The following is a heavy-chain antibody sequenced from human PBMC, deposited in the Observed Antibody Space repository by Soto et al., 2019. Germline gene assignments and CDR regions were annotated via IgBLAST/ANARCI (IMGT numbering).Heavy chain of an antibody. J-gene: IGHJ4*02. CDR3: ARVRLGSGDIDY. V-gene: IGHV3-48*03. Sequence: GGSLRLSCAASGFILSSYEVNWVRQAPGKGLEWVSYISSSGGTIYYADPVKGRFTISRDNAKNSLYLQMDSLRAEDTAVYYCARVRLGSGDIDYWGQGTLVTV. CDR2: ISSSGGTI. CDR1: GFILSSYE. D-gene: IGHD4-17*01.